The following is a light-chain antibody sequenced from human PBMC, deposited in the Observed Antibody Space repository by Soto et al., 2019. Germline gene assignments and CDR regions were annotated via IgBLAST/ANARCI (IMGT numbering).Light chain of an antibody. CDR1: QGISNY. CDR3: QKDHSAPYT. J-gene: IGKJ2*01. Sequence: DIQMTQSPSSLSASVGDRVTITCRASQGISNYLAWYQQKPGKVPKLLIYAASTLQSGVPYRFSGSGSGTDFTLTLTRLQPEDGATTELQKDHSAPYTFGQGTKREIK. V-gene: IGKV1-27*01. CDR2: AAS.